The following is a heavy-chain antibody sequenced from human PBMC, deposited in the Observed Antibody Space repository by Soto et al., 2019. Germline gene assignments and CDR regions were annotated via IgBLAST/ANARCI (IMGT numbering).Heavy chain of an antibody. J-gene: IGHJ6*02. CDR2: IRDKVNKYAT. D-gene: IGHD3-3*01. Sequence: EVQLVESGGGLVQPGGSLKLSCAASGFTFSGSDIHWVRQASGKGLEWVGRIRDKVNKYATAYAASVTGRFTISRDDSKYTGYRQINHLRTDDTAVYYCGYDFWSGYYSVGQTSGMDVWGQGTTVTVSS. V-gene: IGHV3-73*02. CDR1: GFTFSGSD. CDR3: GYDFWSGYYSVGQTSGMDV.